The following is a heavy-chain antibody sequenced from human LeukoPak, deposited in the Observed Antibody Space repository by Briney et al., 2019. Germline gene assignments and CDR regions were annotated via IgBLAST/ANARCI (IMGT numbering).Heavy chain of an antibody. D-gene: IGHD2-2*01. CDR1: GFTFSSYW. Sequence: PGGSLRLSCAASGFTFSSYWMSWVRQAPGKGLEWVANIKQDGSEKYYVDSVKGRFTISRDNAKNSLYLQMNSLRAEDTAVYYCTGEDIVVVTGYYYYGMDVWGKGTTVTVSS. J-gene: IGHJ6*04. CDR2: IKQDGSEK. CDR3: TGEDIVVVTGYYYYGMDV. V-gene: IGHV3-7*03.